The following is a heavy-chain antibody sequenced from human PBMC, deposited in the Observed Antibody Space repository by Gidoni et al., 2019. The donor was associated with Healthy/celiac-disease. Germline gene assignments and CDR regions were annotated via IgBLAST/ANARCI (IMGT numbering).Heavy chain of an antibody. D-gene: IGHD1-26*01. Sequence: EVQLVESGGGLVKPGGSLRLSCAASGFTFSSYSMNWVRQAPGKGLGWVSSISSSSSYIYYADSVKGRFTISRDNAKNSLYLQMNSLRAEDTAVYYCARGGVGAMKTYNDYWGQGTLVTVSS. CDR1: GFTFSSYS. CDR3: ARGGVGAMKTYNDY. CDR2: ISSSSSYI. V-gene: IGHV3-21*01. J-gene: IGHJ4*02.